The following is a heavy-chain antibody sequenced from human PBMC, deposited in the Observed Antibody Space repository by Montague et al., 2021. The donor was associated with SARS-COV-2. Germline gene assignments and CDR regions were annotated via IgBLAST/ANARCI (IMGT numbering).Heavy chain of an antibody. V-gene: IGHV4-39*01. J-gene: IGHJ4*02. Sequence: SETLSLTCTVSGGSISSSSYYWGWIRQPPGKGLEWIGSIYYSGSTYYNPSLKSQVTISVDTSMNQFSLKLSSVTAADTAVYYCARNVLLWFGELYYFDYWGQGTLVTVSS. CDR1: GGSISSSSYY. CDR3: ARNVLLWFGELYYFDY. D-gene: IGHD3-10*01. CDR2: IYYSGST.